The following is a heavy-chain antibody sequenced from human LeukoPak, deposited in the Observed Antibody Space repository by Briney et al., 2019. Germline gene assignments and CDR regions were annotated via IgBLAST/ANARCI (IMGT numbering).Heavy chain of an antibody. CDR1: GFTFRSYA. D-gene: IGHD2-21*02. V-gene: IGHV3-23*01. Sequence: GGSLRLSCAASGFTFRSYAINWVRQAPGKGLEWVSAISGGGGNTYYADSVKGRFTISRDNSKNTLYLQMNSLRAEDTAVYYCANFPRGNCDGGTEYFQHWGQGTMVTVSS. J-gene: IGHJ1*01. CDR3: ANFPRGNCDGGTEYFQH. CDR2: ISGGGGNT.